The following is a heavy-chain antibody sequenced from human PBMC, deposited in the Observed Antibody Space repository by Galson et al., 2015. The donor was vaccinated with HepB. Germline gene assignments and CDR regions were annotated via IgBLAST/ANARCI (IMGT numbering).Heavy chain of an antibody. V-gene: IGHV3-33*06. D-gene: IGHD6-19*01. CDR2: IWYDGRDQ. CDR3: AKLDSSGSS. CDR1: GFIFRNYG. J-gene: IGHJ4*02. Sequence: SLRLSCAASGFIFRNYGMHWVRQAPGKGLEWVAVIWYDGRDQKSADSVKGRFTISRDNSRNTLYLQMSSLRVEDTALYYCAKLDSSGSSWGQGTLVTVSS.